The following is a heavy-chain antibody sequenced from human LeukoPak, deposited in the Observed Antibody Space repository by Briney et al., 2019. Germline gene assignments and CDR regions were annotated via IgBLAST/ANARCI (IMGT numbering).Heavy chain of an antibody. CDR1: GGSISSSSYY. CDR2: IYYSGST. Sequence: SETLSLTCTVSGGSISSSSYYWGWIRQPPGKGLEWIGSIYYSGSTYYNPSLKSRVTISVDTSKNQFSLKLSSVTAADTAVYYCARVCPSGYYYDSSGPSDYYMDVWGKGTTVTVSS. D-gene: IGHD3-22*01. V-gene: IGHV4-39*07. J-gene: IGHJ6*03. CDR3: ARVCPSGYYYDSSGPSDYYMDV.